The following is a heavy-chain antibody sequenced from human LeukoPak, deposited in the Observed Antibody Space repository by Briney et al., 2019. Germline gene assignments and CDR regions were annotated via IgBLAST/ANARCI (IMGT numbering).Heavy chain of an antibody. CDR2: ISSSSSYI. J-gene: IGHJ4*02. CDR3: ARDKVAAAPGDY. Sequence: GGSLRLSCAASGFTFSSYTMSWVRQAPGKGLEWASSISSSSSYISYADSMRGRFTISRDNAKNSLYLQMNSLRAEDTAVYYCARDKVAAAPGDYWGQGTLVTVSS. CDR1: GFTFSSYT. V-gene: IGHV3-21*01. D-gene: IGHD2-2*01.